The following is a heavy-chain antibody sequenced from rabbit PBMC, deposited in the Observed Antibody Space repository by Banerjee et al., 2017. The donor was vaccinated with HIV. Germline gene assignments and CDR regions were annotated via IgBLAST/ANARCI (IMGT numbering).Heavy chain of an antibody. J-gene: IGHJ4*01. D-gene: IGHD1-1*01. Sequence: QSLQESGGGLFQPGGSLALTCKASGFSFSDKYVMSWVRQAPGKGLEWIGCINTSSGNTVYASWAKGRFTISKTSSTTVTLQMTSLTAADTATYFCARVGDGGYVWDLWGPGTLVTVS. CDR1: GFSFSDKYV. CDR2: INTSSGNT. V-gene: IGHV1S40*01. CDR3: ARVGDGGYVWDL.